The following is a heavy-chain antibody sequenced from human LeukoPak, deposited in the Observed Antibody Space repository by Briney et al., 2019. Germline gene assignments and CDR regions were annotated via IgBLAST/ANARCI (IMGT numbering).Heavy chain of an antibody. Sequence: GGSLRLSCAASGFTFSVSWMSWVRQAPGKGLEWVANIKYDGSEKYYVDSVKGRFTISRDNAKNSLYLQMNSLRAEDTAVYYCAREYSYGCFDYWGQGTLVTVSS. D-gene: IGHD5-18*01. CDR1: GFTFSVSW. J-gene: IGHJ4*02. V-gene: IGHV3-7*01. CDR2: IKYDGSEK. CDR3: AREYSYGCFDY.